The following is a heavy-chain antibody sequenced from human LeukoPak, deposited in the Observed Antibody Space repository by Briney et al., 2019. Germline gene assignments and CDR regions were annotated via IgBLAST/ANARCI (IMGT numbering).Heavy chain of an antibody. D-gene: IGHD3-22*01. CDR3: ARGRNYYDSSDYYEGDAFDI. J-gene: IGHJ3*02. Sequence: GASVKVSCKASGYTFTGYYMHWVRQAPGQGLEWMGITNPSGRSTTYVQQFQGRVTMTRDMSTSTVYMELSSLRSEDTAVYYCARGRNYYDSSDYYEGDAFDIWGQGTVVTVSS. CDR1: GYTFTGYY. V-gene: IGHV1-46*01. CDR2: TNPSGRST.